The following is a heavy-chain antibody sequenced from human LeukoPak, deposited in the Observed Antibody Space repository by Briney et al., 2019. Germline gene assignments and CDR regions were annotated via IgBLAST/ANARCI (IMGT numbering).Heavy chain of an antibody. CDR3: ARLNYGDGDAFDI. Sequence: TSETLSLTCTVSGGSISSYYWSWIRQPPGKGLEWIGYIYYSGSTNYNPSLKSRVTISVDTSKNQFSLKLSSVTAADTAVYYCARLNYGDGDAFDIWGQGTMVTVSS. V-gene: IGHV4-59*08. J-gene: IGHJ3*02. D-gene: IGHD4-17*01. CDR1: GGSISSYY. CDR2: IYYSGST.